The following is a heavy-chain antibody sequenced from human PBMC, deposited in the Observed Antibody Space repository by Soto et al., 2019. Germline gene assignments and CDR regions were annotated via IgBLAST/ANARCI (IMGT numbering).Heavy chain of an antibody. CDR1: GFTFSSYA. D-gene: IGHD3-22*01. CDR3: AGGPDYYDSSGNDLGLDY. Sequence: GGSLRLSCAASGFTFSSYAMHWVRQAPGKGLEWVAVISYDGSNKYYADSVKGRFTISRDNSKNTLYLQMNSLRAEDRAVYYCAGGPDYYDSSGNDLGLDYWGQGTLVTVSS. V-gene: IGHV3-30-3*01. CDR2: ISYDGSNK. J-gene: IGHJ4*02.